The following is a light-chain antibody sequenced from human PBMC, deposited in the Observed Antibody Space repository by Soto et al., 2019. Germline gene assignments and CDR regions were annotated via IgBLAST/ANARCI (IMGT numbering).Light chain of an antibody. V-gene: IGKV3-20*01. CDR3: QQYGSSRWT. Sequence: EIVLTQSPGTLYLSPGERATLSCRASQSVSSSYLAWYQQNRGQAPRLLIYGASSRPPGIPDRFGGSGSGTDFTLTISRLEPEDFAVYYCQQYGSSRWTFGQGTKVEIK. CDR2: GAS. J-gene: IGKJ1*01. CDR1: QSVSSSY.